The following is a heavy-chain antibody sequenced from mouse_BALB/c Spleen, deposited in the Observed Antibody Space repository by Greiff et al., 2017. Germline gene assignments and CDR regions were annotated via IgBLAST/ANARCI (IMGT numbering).Heavy chain of an antibody. CDR1: GFSLTGYG. CDR2: IWGDGST. V-gene: IGHV2-6-7*01. Sequence: VQGVESGPGLVAPSQSLSITCTVSGFSLTGYGVNWVRQPPGKGLEWLGMIWGDGSTDYNSALKSRLSISKDNSKSQVFLKMNSLQTDDTARYYCARDGDGYRAWFAYWGQGTLVTVSA. J-gene: IGHJ3*01. CDR3: ARDGDGYRAWFAY. D-gene: IGHD2-3*01.